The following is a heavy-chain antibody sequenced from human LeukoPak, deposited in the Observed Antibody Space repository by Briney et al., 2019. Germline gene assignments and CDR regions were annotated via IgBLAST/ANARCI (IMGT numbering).Heavy chain of an antibody. J-gene: IGHJ5*02. CDR1: GYTFTGYY. V-gene: IGHV1-2*02. D-gene: IGHD3-3*01. Sequence: ASVKLFCKASGYTFTGYYMQWVRQAPGQGLEWMGWINPNSGGTNYAQKFQGRVTMTRDTSITTAYMELRRLRSDDTAVYYCARGGVSGDTYYDFWSGYSFDPWGQGTLVTVSS. CDR3: ARGGVSGDTYYDFWSGYSFDP. CDR2: INPNSGGT.